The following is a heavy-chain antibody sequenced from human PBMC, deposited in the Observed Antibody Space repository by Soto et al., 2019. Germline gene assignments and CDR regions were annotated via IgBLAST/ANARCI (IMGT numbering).Heavy chain of an antibody. D-gene: IGHD2-15*01. V-gene: IGHV4-59*01. CDR2: IYYSGST. J-gene: IGHJ4*02. CDR1: GGSISSYY. CDR3: ARWGSGGSFGFDY. Sequence: SETLSLTCTVSGGSISSYYWSWIRQPPGKGLEWIGYIYYSGSTNYNPSLKSRVTISVDTSKNQFSLKLSSVTAADTAVYYCARWGSGGSFGFDYWGQGMRVTVSS.